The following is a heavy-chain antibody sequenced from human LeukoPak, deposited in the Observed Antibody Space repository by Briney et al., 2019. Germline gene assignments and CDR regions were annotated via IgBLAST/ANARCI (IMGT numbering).Heavy chain of an antibody. CDR3: ARGVGYDFWSGYQNTGFDY. CDR2: IYYSGST. J-gene: IGHJ4*02. Sequence: SETLSLTCTVSGGSISSYYWSWIRQPPGKGLEWIGYIYYSGSTYYNPSLKSRVTISVDTSKNQFSLKLSSVTAADTAVYYCARGVGYDFWSGYQNTGFDYWGQGTLVTVSS. V-gene: IGHV4-30-4*08. D-gene: IGHD3-3*01. CDR1: GGSISSYY.